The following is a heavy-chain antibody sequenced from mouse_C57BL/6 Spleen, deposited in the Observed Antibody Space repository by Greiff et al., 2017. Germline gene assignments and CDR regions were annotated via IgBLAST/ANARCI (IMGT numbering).Heavy chain of an antibody. V-gene: IGHV1-55*01. D-gene: IGHD1-1*01. Sequence: QVQLQQPGAELVKPGASVTMSCKASGYTFTSYWITWVKQRPGQGLEWIGDIYPGSGSTNYNEKFKSKATLTVDTSSSTAYMQLSSLTSEDSAVYYCARDYGSSNWYFDVWGTGTTVTVSS. J-gene: IGHJ1*03. CDR1: GYTFTSYW. CDR3: ARDYGSSNWYFDV. CDR2: IYPGSGST.